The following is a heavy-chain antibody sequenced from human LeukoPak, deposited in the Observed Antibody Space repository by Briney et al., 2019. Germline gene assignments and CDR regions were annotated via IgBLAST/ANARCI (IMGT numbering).Heavy chain of an antibody. CDR3: ARSHSVWTSFDY. CDR1: GGSISSYY. J-gene: IGHJ4*02. V-gene: IGHV4-59*01. D-gene: IGHD3/OR15-3a*01. Sequence: PSETLSLTCTVSGGSISSYYWSWIRQPPGKGLEWIGYIYYSGSTNYNPSLKSRVTISVDTSKNKFSRKLSSVTAADTAVYYCARSHSVWTSFDYWGQGTLVTVSS. CDR2: IYYSGST.